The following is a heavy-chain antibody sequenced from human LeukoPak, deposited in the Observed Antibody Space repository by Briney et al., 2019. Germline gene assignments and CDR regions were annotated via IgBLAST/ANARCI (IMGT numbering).Heavy chain of an antibody. CDR3: TRDPRVVDY. Sequence: PGGSLRLSCVASGFTLSRYGMNWVRQVPGKGLEWVANINRDGSGKYYVDSVKGRFVISRDNAKNSLYLQMNSLRAEDTAVYYCTRDPRVVDYWGQGTLVTVSS. CDR2: INRDGSGK. CDR1: GFTLSRYG. V-gene: IGHV3-7*03. J-gene: IGHJ4*02. D-gene: IGHD6-6*01.